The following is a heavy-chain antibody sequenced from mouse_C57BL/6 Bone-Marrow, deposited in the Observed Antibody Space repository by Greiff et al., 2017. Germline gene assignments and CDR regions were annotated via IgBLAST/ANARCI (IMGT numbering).Heavy chain of an antibody. V-gene: IGHV1-55*01. CDR1: GYTFTSYW. D-gene: IGHD2-1*01. CDR2: IYPGSGST. Sequence: QVQLQQSGAELVKPGASVKMSCKASGYTFTSYWITWVKQRPGQGLEWIGDIYPGSGSTNYNEKFKSKATLTVDTSSSTAYMQLSSLTSEDSAVYYCARDRALYGNSWYFDVWGTGTTVTVSS. CDR3: ARDRALYGNSWYFDV. J-gene: IGHJ1*03.